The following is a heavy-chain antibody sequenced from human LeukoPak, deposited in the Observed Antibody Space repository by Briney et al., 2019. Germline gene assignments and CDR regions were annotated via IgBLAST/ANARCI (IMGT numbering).Heavy chain of an antibody. CDR3: ARRHTRYYYGMDV. J-gene: IGHJ6*02. CDR1: GFTVSSNY. CDR2: IYSGGST. D-gene: IGHD3-3*01. V-gene: IGHV3-66*04. Sequence: GGSLRLSCAASGFTVSSNYMSWVRQAPGKGLEWVSVIYSGGSTYYADSVKGRFTISRDNSKNTLYLQMNSLRAEDTAVYYCARRHTRYYYGMDVWGQGTTVTVSS.